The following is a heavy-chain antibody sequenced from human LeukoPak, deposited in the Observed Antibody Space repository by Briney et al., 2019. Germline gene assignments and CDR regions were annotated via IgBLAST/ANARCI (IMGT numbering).Heavy chain of an antibody. CDR2: IIPIFGIA. CDR3: AREWGYPDYP. D-gene: IGHD5-18*01. CDR1: GGTFSSYA. J-gene: IGHJ5*02. V-gene: IGHV1-69*04. Sequence: VASVKVPCKASGGTFSSYAISWVRQAPGQGLEWMGRIIPIFGIANYAQKFQGRVAITADKSTSTAYMELSSLRSEDTAVYYCAREWGYPDYPWGQGTLVTVSS.